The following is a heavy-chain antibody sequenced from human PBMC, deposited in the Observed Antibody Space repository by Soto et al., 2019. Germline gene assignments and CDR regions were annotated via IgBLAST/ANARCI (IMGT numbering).Heavy chain of an antibody. CDR1: GFTFSSYA. V-gene: IGHV3-23*01. Sequence: EVRLLESGGGLVQPGGSLRLSCAASGFTFSSYAMSWVRQAQGKGLEWVSTISGSGGGTYYADSMKGRFTISRDNSKNTLYLQLYSLRVEDTAVYYCARESDHWGQGTLVTVSS. CDR3: ARESDH. J-gene: IGHJ4*02. CDR2: ISGSGGGT.